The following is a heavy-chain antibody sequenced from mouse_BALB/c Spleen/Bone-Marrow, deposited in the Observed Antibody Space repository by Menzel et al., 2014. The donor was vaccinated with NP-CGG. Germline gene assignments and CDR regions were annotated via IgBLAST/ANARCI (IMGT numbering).Heavy chain of an antibody. D-gene: IGHD1-1*01. J-gene: IGHJ3*01. CDR2: IYPGDGST. CDR1: GCTFTSYY. CDR3: ARGDYYYGSSRAWFAY. Sequence: VNLVESGPELVKPGASVKMSCKASGCTFTSYYIHWVKQRPGQGLEWIGWIYPGDGSTKYNEKFKGKTTLTADKSSSTAYMLLSSLTSEDSAIYFCARGDYYYGSSRAWFAYWGQGTLVTVSA. V-gene: IGHV1S56*01.